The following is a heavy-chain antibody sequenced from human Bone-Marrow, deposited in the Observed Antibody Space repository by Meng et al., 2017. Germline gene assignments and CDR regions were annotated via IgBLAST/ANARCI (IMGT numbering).Heavy chain of an antibody. Sequence: VQLQHWGAGLLKPSETLSLTCAVYGGSFSGYYWSWIRQPPGKGLEWIGEINHSGSTNYNPSLKSQVTISVDTSKNQFSLKLSSVTAADTAVYYCARGFELTYDRGNDYWGQGTLVTVSS. CDR2: INHSGST. CDR1: GGSFSGYY. V-gene: IGHV4-34*01. D-gene: IGHD5-12*01. CDR3: ARGFELTYDRGNDY. J-gene: IGHJ4*02.